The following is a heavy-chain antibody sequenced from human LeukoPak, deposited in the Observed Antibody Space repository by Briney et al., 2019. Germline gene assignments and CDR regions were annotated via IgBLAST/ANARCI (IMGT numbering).Heavy chain of an antibody. D-gene: IGHD4-17*01. CDR1: GYSFTNYW. J-gene: IGHJ4*02. Sequence: GESLKISCKGSGYSFTNYWIGWVRQMPGKGLEWMGIIYPGDSDTRYSPSFQGQVTISADKSISTAYLQWSSLKASDTAMYYCARQGHDFGDYDDYWGQGTLVTVSS. CDR3: ARQGHDFGDYDDY. V-gene: IGHV5-51*01. CDR2: IYPGDSDT.